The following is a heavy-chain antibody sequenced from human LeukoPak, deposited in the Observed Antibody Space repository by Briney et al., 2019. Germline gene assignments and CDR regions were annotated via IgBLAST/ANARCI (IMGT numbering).Heavy chain of an antibody. CDR2: IYPDDSDA. CDR3: ARQRGASGTIHYFDP. Sequence: GESLKISCETSGYSFTTYWIGWVRQMPGTGLEWVGAIYPDDSDARYSPSSQGQVIISADKSTRTAYLQWSSLKASDTAIYYCARQRGASGTIHYFDPWGQGTLVTVSS. J-gene: IGHJ5*02. CDR1: GYSFTTYW. V-gene: IGHV5-51*01. D-gene: IGHD3-10*01.